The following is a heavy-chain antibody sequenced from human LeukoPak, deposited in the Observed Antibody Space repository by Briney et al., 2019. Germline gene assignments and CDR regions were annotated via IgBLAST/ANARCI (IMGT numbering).Heavy chain of an antibody. CDR3: AREAGQWLVKKGWFDP. V-gene: IGHV1-2*02. J-gene: IGHJ5*02. CDR1: GYTFTGYY. D-gene: IGHD6-19*01. CDR2: INPNSGGT. Sequence: ASVKVSCKASGYTFTGYYMHWVRQAPGQGLEWMGWINPNSGGTNYAQKFQGRVTMTRDTSISTAYMELSRLRSDDTAVYYCAREAGQWLVKKGWFDPWGQGTLVTVSS.